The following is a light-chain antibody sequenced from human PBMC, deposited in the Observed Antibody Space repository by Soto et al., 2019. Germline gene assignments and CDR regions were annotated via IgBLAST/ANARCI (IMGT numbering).Light chain of an antibody. Sequence: QSVLTQPPSASGTSGQTVTIFCSGSSSNIGSKSVQWYKHLPETAPILLIYSNNQRPSGVPGRFSGSKFATTASLAISGLQSEDEDHDYFGAWDYTLNVLVFGGGTKLTVL. CDR2: SNN. CDR1: SSNIGSKS. CDR3: GAWDYTLNVLV. J-gene: IGLJ2*01. V-gene: IGLV1-44*01.